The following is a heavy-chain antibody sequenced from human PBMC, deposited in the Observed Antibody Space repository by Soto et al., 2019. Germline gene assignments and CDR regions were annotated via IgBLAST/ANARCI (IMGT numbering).Heavy chain of an antibody. D-gene: IGHD6-19*01. CDR2: ISSSSSYI. CDR1: GFTFSSYS. V-gene: IGHV3-21*01. Sequence: ESGGGLVKPGGSLRLSCAASGFTFSSYSMNWVRQAPGKGLEWVSSISSSSSYIYYADSVKGRFTISRDNAKNSLYLQMNSLRAEDTAVYYCARYIAVAGTGGLRFDYWGQGTLVTVSS. CDR3: ARYIAVAGTGGLRFDY. J-gene: IGHJ4*02.